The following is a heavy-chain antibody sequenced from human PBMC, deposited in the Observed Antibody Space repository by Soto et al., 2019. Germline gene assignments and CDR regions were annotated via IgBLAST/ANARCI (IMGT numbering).Heavy chain of an antibody. Sequence: GGSLRFSCPASGFTFSIYAIHWVRQAPGKGLEWVAGISYDGSNKYYADSVKGRFTISRDNSKNTLYLQMNSLRAEDTAVYYCARSGYYSFDYWGQGTLVTVSS. J-gene: IGHJ4*02. CDR3: ARSGYYSFDY. D-gene: IGHD3-3*01. CDR1: GFTFSIYA. V-gene: IGHV3-30-3*01. CDR2: ISYDGSNK.